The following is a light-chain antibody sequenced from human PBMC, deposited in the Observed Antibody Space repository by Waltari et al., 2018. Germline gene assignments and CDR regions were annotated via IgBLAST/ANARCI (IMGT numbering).Light chain of an antibody. CDR3: CSYAGGSRVI. J-gene: IGLJ2*01. V-gene: IGLV2-23*01. CDR1: KNDIGAYTF. Sequence: QSALTQPASLSGSPGQSITISCAGTKNDIGAYTFVPWFQQFPGQAPNLIVSEATKRPSGVSYRFSGSKSGNTASLTISGLQAEDEADYYCCSYAGGSRVIFGGGTKLTVL. CDR2: EAT.